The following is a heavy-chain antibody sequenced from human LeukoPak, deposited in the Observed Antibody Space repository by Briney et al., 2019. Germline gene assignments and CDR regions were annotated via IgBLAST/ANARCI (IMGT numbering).Heavy chain of an antibody. J-gene: IGHJ6*03. CDR1: GYTFTSYA. D-gene: IGHD2-2*01. Sequence: GASVKVSCKASGYTFTSYAFRWVRQAPGQGLEWMGWISAYNGNTNYAQNLQGRVTMTTDTSTSTAYMELRSLRSDDTAVYYCARVGRVVPAATYYYYYYMDVWGKGTTVTVSS. V-gene: IGHV1-18*01. CDR2: ISAYNGNT. CDR3: ARVGRVVPAATYYYYYYMDV.